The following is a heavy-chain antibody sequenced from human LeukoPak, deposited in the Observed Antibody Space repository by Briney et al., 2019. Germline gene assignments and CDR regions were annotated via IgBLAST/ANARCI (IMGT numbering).Heavy chain of an antibody. D-gene: IGHD5-18*01. CDR1: GFTFSSYA. Sequence: GGSLRLSCAASGFTFSSYAMHWVRQAPGKGLEWVAVISYDGSNKYYADSVKGRFTISRDNSKNSLYLQMNSLRAEDTAVYYCARDLGGYSYGSHFDYWGQGTLVTVSS. V-gene: IGHV3-30*04. J-gene: IGHJ4*02. CDR3: ARDLGGYSYGSHFDY. CDR2: ISYDGSNK.